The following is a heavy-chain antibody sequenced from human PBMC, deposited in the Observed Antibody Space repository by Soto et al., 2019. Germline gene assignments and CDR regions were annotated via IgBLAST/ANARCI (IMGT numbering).Heavy chain of an antibody. J-gene: IGHJ4*02. CDR1: GGSISSYY. Sequence: SETLSLTCTVSGGSISSYYLSWIRQPPGKGLEWIGYIYYSGSTNYNPSLKSRVTISVDTSKNQFSLKLSSVTAADTAVYYCARQWIMITFGGFIADYFDYWGQGTLVTVSS. D-gene: IGHD3-16*02. CDR3: ARQWIMITFGGFIADYFDY. V-gene: IGHV4-59*08. CDR2: IYYSGST.